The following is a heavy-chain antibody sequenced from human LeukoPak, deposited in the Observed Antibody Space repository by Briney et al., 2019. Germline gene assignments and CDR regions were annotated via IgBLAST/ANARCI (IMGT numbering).Heavy chain of an antibody. V-gene: IGHV3-21*01. CDR1: GFTFSSYS. J-gene: IGHJ4*02. CDR2: ISSSSSYI. CDR3: ARASNSGLWFGEFFDY. D-gene: IGHD3-10*01. Sequence: PGGSLRLSCAASGFTFSSYSMNWVRQAPGKGLEWVSSISSSSSYIYYADSVKGRFTISRDNAKNSLYLQMNGLRAEDTAVYYCARASNSGLWFGEFFDYWGQGTLVTVSS.